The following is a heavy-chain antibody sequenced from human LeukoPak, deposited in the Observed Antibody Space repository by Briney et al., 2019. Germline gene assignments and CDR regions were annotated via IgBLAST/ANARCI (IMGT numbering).Heavy chain of an antibody. J-gene: IGHJ4*02. CDR2: ISSSSTI. CDR1: GFTFSTYS. D-gene: IGHD4/OR15-4a*01. CDR3: AREVPYSDY. Sequence: PGGSLRLSCAASGFTFSTYSMNWVRQAPGKGLEWVSYISSSSTIYYADSVKGRFTISRDNAKNSLYLQMNSLRAEDTAVYYCAREVPYSDYWGQGTLVTVSS. V-gene: IGHV3-48*01.